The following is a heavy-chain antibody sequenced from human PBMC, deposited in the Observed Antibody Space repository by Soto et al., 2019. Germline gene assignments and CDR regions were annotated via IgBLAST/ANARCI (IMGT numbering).Heavy chain of an antibody. CDR2: IFQSGSA. CDR3: GRVYSGSYSDS. J-gene: IGHJ4*02. D-gene: IGHD1-26*01. V-gene: IGHV4-4*02. CDR1: GASIRSNNW. Sequence: SVTLSHTCTVSGASIRSNNWWSWIRHPPWNWLVWIGEIFQSGSANYNPSLKTRLSISVYNFKNLFSLMLSSVTAAYTAVYYCGRVYSGSYSDSWGRGTLVTVSS.